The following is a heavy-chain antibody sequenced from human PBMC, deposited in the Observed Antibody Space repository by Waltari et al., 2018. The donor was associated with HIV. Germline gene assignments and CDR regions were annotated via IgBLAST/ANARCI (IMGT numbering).Heavy chain of an antibody. CDR3: AREGQQLVEGYYYYYYGMDV. CDR1: GYTFTSYA. V-gene: IGHV7-4-1*02. CDR2: INTNTGNP. D-gene: IGHD6-13*01. J-gene: IGHJ6*02. Sequence: QVQLVQSGSELKKPGASVKVSCKASGYTFTSYAMNWVRQAPGQGLEWMGWINTNTGNPTYAQGFTGRVIFSLDTSVSTAYLQISSLKAEYTAVYHCAREGQQLVEGYYYYYYGMDVWGQGTTVTVSS.